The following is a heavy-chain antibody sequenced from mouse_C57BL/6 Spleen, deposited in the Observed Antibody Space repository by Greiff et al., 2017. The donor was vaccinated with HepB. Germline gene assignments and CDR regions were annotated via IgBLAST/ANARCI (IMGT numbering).Heavy chain of an antibody. CDR1: GFTFSSYA. CDR3: TRDGYGSSFDY. D-gene: IGHD1-1*01. Sequence: VKLVESGEGLVKPGGSLKLSCAASGFTFSSYAMSWVRQTPEKRLEWVAYISSGGDYIYYADTVKGRFTISRDNARNTLYLQMSSLKSEDTAMYYCTRDGYGSSFDYWGQGTTLTVSS. V-gene: IGHV5-9-1*02. CDR2: ISSGGDYI. J-gene: IGHJ2*01.